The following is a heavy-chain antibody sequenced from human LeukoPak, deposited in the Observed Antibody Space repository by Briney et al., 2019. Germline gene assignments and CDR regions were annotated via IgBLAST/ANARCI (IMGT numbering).Heavy chain of an antibody. D-gene: IGHD6-19*01. CDR2: INPNIGGT. V-gene: IGHV1-2*02. Sequence: ASVKVSCKASGYTFIDYYLHWVRQAPGQGLEWMGWINPNIGGTNYAQQFQGRVAITRDTSITTAYMELSRLRSDDTAVYYCARDPHTQQWLGVHNWFDPWGQGTLVTVSS. J-gene: IGHJ5*02. CDR1: GYTFIDYY. CDR3: ARDPHTQQWLGVHNWFDP.